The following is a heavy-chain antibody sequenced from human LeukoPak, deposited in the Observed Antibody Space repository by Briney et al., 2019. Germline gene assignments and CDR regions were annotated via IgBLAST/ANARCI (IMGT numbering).Heavy chain of an antibody. V-gene: IGHV4-39*01. CDR3: ARRRSGKNWFDP. J-gene: IGHJ5*02. CDR2: INYSGTT. D-gene: IGHD3-10*01. Sequence: PSETLSLTCTVSSGSISSGDYYWGRLRQPPGEGLESIASINYSGTTFYNPSLKSRVTISVDTSENQLSLKLSSVTAADTALYYCARRRSGKNWFDPWGQGTLVTVSS. CDR1: SGSISSGDYY.